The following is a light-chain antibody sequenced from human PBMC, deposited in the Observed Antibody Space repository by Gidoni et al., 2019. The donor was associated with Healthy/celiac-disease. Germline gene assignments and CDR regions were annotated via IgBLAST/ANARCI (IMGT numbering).Light chain of an antibody. CDR3: LLSYSGARWV. CDR1: TGAVTSGHY. CDR2: DTS. J-gene: IGLJ3*02. Sequence: QAGVTQEPSLTVSPGRTVTLTCGSSTGAVTSGHYPYWFQQKPGQAPRTLIYDTSNKHSWTPARFSGSLLGGKAALTLSGAQPEDEAEYYCLLSYSGARWVFGGGTKLXVX. V-gene: IGLV7-46*01.